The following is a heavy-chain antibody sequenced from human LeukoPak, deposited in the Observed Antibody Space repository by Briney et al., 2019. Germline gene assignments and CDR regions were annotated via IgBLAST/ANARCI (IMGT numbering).Heavy chain of an antibody. V-gene: IGHV3-23*01. CDR2: ISVSGGST. J-gene: IGHJ4*02. CDR1: GFTFSNYA. Sequence: EGSLRLSCAASGFTFSNYAMSWVRQAPGKGLEWVSVISVSGGSTYYADSVKGRFTISRDNSKNTLYLQMNSLRAEDTAVYYCAKCRIDLMLDYWGQGTLVTVSS. CDR3: AKCRIDLMLDY. D-gene: IGHD1-26*01.